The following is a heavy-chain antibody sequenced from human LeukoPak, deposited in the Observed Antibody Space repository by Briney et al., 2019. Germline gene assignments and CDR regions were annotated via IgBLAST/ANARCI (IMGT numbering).Heavy chain of an antibody. CDR1: GYTFSNFG. V-gene: IGHV1-18*01. D-gene: IGHD2-2*01. J-gene: IGHJ4*02. CDR3: ARDGTSTDDY. Sequence: GASVKLSCKASGYTFSNFGISWVRQAPGQGLEWMGWISGNNDNPNYGQKFQGRFTVTTDSSTSTAYMDLRDLRSDDTAVYYCARDGTSTDDYWGQGTLVTVSS. CDR2: ISGNNDNP.